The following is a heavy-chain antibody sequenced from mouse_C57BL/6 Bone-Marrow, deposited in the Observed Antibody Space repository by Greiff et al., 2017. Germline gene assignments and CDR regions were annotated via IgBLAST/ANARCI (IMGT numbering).Heavy chain of an antibody. CDR2: ISGGGGNT. Sequence: EVHLVESGGGLVKPGGSLKLSCAASGFTFSSYTMSWVRQTPEKRLEWVATISGGGGNTYYPDSVKGRFTISRDNAKNTLYLQMSSLRSEDTALYYCANLITTVVEYFDVWGTGTTVTVSS. CDR3: ANLITTVVEYFDV. J-gene: IGHJ1*03. V-gene: IGHV5-9*01. CDR1: GFTFSSYT. D-gene: IGHD1-1*01.